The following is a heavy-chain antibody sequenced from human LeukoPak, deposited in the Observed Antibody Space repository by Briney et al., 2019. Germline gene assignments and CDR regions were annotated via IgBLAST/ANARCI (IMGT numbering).Heavy chain of an antibody. CDR1: GGTFSSYA. CDR3: AMRPSPPILRLGELSFLLPYY. D-gene: IGHD3-16*02. J-gene: IGHJ4*02. V-gene: IGHV1-69*13. Sequence: GASVKVSCKASGGTFSSYAISWVRQAPGQGLEWMGGIIPIFGTANYAQKFQGRVTITADESTSTAYMELSSLRSEDTAVYYCAMRPSPPILRLGELSFLLPYYWGQGTLVTVSS. CDR2: IIPIFGTA.